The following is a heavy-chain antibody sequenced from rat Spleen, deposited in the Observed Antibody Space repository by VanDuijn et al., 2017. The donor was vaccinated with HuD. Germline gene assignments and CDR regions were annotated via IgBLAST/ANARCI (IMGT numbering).Heavy chain of an antibody. CDR2: IWSGGST. CDR3: ARSAKYYYYVSYYYVHLEY. Sequence: QVQLKESGPGLVQPSQTLSLTCTVSGFSLTNYGVSWVRQPPGKGLEWIGAIWSGGSTDYSSAFKSRLRIRRDTSKSQVLLDINSLHTEGTAIYFCARSAKYYYYVSYYYVHLEYLGQGVIVTVSS. CDR1: GFSLTNYG. V-gene: IGHV2-15*01. D-gene: IGHD1-12*02. J-gene: IGHJ2*01.